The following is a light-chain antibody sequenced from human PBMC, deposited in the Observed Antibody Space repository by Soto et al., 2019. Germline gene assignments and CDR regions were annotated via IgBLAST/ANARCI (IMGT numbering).Light chain of an antibody. Sequence: EVGFAYTTGTLSLSAVERAALSCRASQSVSSSYLGWYQQKPGQAPRLLIFGASSRATGIPDRFSGSGSGTDFTLSISRLEPRDFAVYYCQQYGCSPWTFGQRTIVAI. J-gene: IGKJ1*01. V-gene: IGKV3-20*01. CDR3: QQYGCSPWT. CDR2: GAS. CDR1: QSVSSSY.